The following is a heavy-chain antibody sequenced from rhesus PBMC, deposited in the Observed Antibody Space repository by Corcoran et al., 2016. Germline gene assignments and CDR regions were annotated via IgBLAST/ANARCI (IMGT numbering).Heavy chain of an antibody. J-gene: IGHJ2*01. CDR1: GYTFTSYY. D-gene: IGHD1-26*01. V-gene: IGHV1-1*01. Sequence: QVQLVQSGAEIKQPGASVQLSCQASGYTFTSYYMPWVIQAPGTGLEWIGLSSPYNGNKGYAQNVQGRVTITTDTSTSTGYMELSSLRSEDTAVYYCTREESSNWSNWFDVWGPGTPITISS. CDR2: SSPYNGNK. CDR3: TREESSNWSNWFDV.